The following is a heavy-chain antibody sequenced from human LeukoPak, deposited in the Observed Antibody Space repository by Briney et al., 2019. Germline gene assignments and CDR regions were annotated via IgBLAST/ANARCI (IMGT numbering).Heavy chain of an antibody. CDR2: INPNSGGT. CDR1: GYTFTAYY. J-gene: IGHJ6*04. D-gene: IGHD2-2*01. Sequence: ASVKVSCKATGYTFTAYYIHWVRQAPGQGLEWMGWINPNSGGTDYAQNFQGRATLTRDTSITTAYMELSRLRSDDTAVYYCAKARGLYCSSISCYDCDVWGKGTTVTVSS. V-gene: IGHV1-2*02. CDR3: AKARGLYCSSISCYDCDV.